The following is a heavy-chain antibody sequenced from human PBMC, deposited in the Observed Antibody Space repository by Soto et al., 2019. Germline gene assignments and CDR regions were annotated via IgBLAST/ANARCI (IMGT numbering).Heavy chain of an antibody. CDR2: IYYSGST. V-gene: IGHV4-59*08. J-gene: IGHJ4*02. D-gene: IGHD3-10*01. CDR3: ASLWFGEIDY. Sequence: SETLSLTCTVSGGSISSYYWSWIRQPPGKGLEWIGYIYYSGSTNYNPSLKSRVTISVDTSKNQFSLKLSSVTAADTAVYYCASLWFGEIDYWGREPWSPSPQ. CDR1: GGSISSYY.